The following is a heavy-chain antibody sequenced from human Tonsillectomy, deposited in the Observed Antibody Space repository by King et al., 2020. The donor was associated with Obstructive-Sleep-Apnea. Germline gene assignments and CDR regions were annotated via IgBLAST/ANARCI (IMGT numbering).Heavy chain of an antibody. V-gene: IGHV1-8*01. CDR3: ARRSGWYYFDY. CDR1: GYTFTTYD. Sequence: QLVQSGAEVKKPGASVKGSCKDSGYTFTTYDINWVRQATGQGLEWMGWINPNSGNTGYAQKVQGRVTMTRNTSISTAYMELSNLRSEDTAVYYCARRSGWYYFDYWSQGTLVTVSS. CDR2: INPNSGNT. D-gene: IGHD6-19*01. J-gene: IGHJ4*02.